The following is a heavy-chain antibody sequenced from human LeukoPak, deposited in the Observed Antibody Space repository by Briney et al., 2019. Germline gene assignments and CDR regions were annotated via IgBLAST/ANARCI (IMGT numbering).Heavy chain of an antibody. D-gene: IGHD1-1*01. CDR2: INHSGST. CDR1: GDSFNEYY. J-gene: IGHJ5*02. CDR3: ARERASNNYYNYFYP. V-gene: IGHV4-34*01. Sequence: SKTLSLTCAVCGDSFNEYYWSWVRQPPGKALERIGEINHSGSTNYNPSLKSRVTISVDKSLRQFFLRLSPVTAADTAVYYCARERASNNYYNYFYPWGQGTQVTVSS.